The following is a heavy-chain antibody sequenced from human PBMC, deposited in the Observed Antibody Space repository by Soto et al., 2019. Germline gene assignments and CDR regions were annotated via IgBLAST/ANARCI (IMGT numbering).Heavy chain of an antibody. J-gene: IGHJ4*02. CDR3: ARSGYSYGPNPLLY. V-gene: IGHV4-31*03. CDR2: IYYSGST. CDR1: GGSISSGGYY. Sequence: QVQLQESGPGLVKPSQTLSLTCTVSGGSISSGGYYWSWIRQHPGKGLEWIGYIYYSGSTYYNPSLKSRVTISVDTSKTRSSLKLSSVTAADTAVYYCARSGYSYGPNPLLYWGQGTLVTVSS. D-gene: IGHD5-18*01.